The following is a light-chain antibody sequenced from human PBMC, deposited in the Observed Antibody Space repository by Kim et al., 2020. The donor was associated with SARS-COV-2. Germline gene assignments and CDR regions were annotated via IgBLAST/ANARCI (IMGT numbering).Light chain of an antibody. CDR1: QTVTSNY. V-gene: IGKV3-20*01. CDR2: GAS. CDR3: QQYGRT. J-gene: IGKJ1*01. Sequence: LSLSPGERATLSCRASQTVTSNYLAWYQQKPGQAPRLLIYGASSRATGIPDRFSGSGSRTDFTLTISRLEPEDVAVYYCQQYGRTFGQGTKVDIK.